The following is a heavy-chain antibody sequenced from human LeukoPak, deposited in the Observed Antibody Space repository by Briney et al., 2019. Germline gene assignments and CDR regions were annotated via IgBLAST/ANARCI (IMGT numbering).Heavy chain of an antibody. CDR3: ARDRGSGFPNFDL. V-gene: IGHV3-7*01. J-gene: IGHJ2*01. CDR1: GFTFSSYG. CDR2: IKQDGSEK. Sequence: GGSLRLSCAASGFTFSSYGMHWVRQAPGKGLEWVANIKQDGSEKYYVDSVKGRFTISRDNAKNSLYLQMNSLRAEDTAVYYCARDRGSGFPNFDLWGRGTLVTVSS. D-gene: IGHD6-19*01.